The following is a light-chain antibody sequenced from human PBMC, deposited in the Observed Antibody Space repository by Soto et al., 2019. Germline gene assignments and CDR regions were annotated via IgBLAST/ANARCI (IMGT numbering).Light chain of an antibody. CDR3: SSYTGSSTPYV. V-gene: IGLV2-14*01. CDR2: EVS. CDR1: SSDVGAYNF. Sequence: QSALTQPASMSGSPGQSITISCTGTSSDVGAYNFVSWYQQHPGKASKLMIYEVSNRPSGVSNRFSGSKSGNTASLTISGLQAEDDADYYCSSYTGSSTPYVFGTGTKLTVL. J-gene: IGLJ1*01.